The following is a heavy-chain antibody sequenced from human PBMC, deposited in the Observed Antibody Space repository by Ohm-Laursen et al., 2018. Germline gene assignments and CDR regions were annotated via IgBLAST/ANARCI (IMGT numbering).Heavy chain of an antibody. D-gene: IGHD6-6*01. Sequence: SETLSLTCTVSGGSISNQYWNWVRQSPGKGLEWIGYIYHSGSTKYNPFFNSRVTISVDTSQNQFSLNLRSVTTADTAVYYCARQISIAARTYYYYGMDVWGQGTTVTVSS. CDR2: IYHSGST. CDR1: GGSISNQY. V-gene: IGHV4-59*11. J-gene: IGHJ6*02. CDR3: ARQISIAARTYYYYGMDV.